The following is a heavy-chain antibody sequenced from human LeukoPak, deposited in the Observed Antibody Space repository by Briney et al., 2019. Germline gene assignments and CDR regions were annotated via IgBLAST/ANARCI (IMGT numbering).Heavy chain of an antibody. CDR2: IREDGSQK. J-gene: IGHJ4*02. Sequence: GGSLRLSCVASGFTFSSSWMTWVRQAPGKGLEGVASIREDGSQKTAVDSVRGRFTISRDKAKNSVYLQMDSLRAEDTAVYYCARGPTNGQAFDYWGQGTLVSVSS. D-gene: IGHD2-8*01. CDR3: ARGPTNGQAFDY. V-gene: IGHV3-7*01. CDR1: GFTFSSSW.